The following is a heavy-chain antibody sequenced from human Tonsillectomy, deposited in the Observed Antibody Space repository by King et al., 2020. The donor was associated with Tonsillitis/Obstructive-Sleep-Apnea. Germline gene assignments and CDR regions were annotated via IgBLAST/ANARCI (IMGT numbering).Heavy chain of an antibody. CDR3: ARRARGVTGYYYMDV. J-gene: IGHJ6*03. CDR2: IWYDGSNK. V-gene: IGHV3-33*01. CDR1: GFTFSSYG. D-gene: IGHD2-21*02. Sequence: VQLVESGGGVVQPGRSLRLSCAASGFTFSSYGMHWVRQAPGKGLEWVAVIWYDGSNKYYADSVKGRFTISRGNSKNTLYLQMNSLRAEDTAVYYCARRARGVTGYYYMDVWGKGTTVTVSS.